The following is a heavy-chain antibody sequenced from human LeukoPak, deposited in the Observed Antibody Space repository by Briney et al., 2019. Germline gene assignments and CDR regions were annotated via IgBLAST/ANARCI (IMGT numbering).Heavy chain of an antibody. CDR3: ARGPLVGTNYYYGMDV. Sequence: PGGSLRLSCAVSGFTVSSNYWSWVRQAPGKGLEWVSIIYSGGNTYYAGSVKGRFTISRDTSKNTLYLQMNSLRAEDAAVYYCARGPLVGTNYYYGMDVWGQGTTVTVSS. CDR1: GFTVSSNY. J-gene: IGHJ6*02. CDR2: IYSGGNT. V-gene: IGHV3-53*01. D-gene: IGHD6-19*01.